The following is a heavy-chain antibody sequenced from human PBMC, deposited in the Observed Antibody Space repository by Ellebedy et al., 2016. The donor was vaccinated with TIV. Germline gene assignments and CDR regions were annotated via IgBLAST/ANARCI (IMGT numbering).Heavy chain of an antibody. CDR1: GFTFSSYA. Sequence: GESLKISCAASGFTFSSYAMSWVRQAPGKGLEWVSAISGSGGSTYYADSVKGRFTISRDDSKNTLYLQMNSLRAEDTAVYYCTTEENSNSWGQGTLVTVSS. D-gene: IGHD4-23*01. CDR3: TTEENSNS. CDR2: ISGSGGST. J-gene: IGHJ4*02. V-gene: IGHV3-23*01.